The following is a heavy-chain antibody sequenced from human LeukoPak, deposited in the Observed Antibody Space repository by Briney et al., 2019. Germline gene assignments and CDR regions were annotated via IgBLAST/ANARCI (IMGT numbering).Heavy chain of an antibody. CDR3: ARDHYGDYELGNYYYYYMDV. J-gene: IGHJ6*03. V-gene: IGHV1-46*01. CDR1: GYTFISYY. CDR2: INPSDGST. Sequence: ASVKVSCKASGYTFISYYIHWVRQAPGQGPEWMGIINPSDGSTSYAQKFQGRLTMTRDTSTSTVYMELNFLRSEDTAVYFCARDHYGDYELGNYYYYYMDVWGKGTTVTISS. D-gene: IGHD4-17*01.